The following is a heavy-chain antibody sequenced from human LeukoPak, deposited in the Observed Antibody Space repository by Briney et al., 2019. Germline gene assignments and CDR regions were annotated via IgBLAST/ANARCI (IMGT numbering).Heavy chain of an antibody. CDR2: INAGNGDT. V-gene: IGHV1-3*01. CDR3: ARGSSGWPYYFDY. J-gene: IGHJ4*02. D-gene: IGHD6-19*01. CDR1: GYTFTTYA. Sequence: GASVKVSCNASGYTFTTYAMHWVRQAPGQRLEWMGWINAGNGDTKYSQNFQGRVTITRDTSASTAYMELSSLRSEDTAVYYCARGSSGWPYYFDYWGQGTLVTVPS.